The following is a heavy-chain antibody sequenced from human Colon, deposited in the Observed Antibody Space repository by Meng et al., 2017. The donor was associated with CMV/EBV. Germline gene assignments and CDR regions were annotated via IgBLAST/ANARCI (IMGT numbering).Heavy chain of an antibody. D-gene: IGHD2-15*01. Sequence: VRLVWFGGGLVKLWGSLRVSCVTSGFDFNYAWMSWVRQAPGKGLEWIGRIKSKASGGTTDYAAPVKDRFIISRDDSKNTLYLQMNSLETEDTAMYYCAWDIAYYFGNWGQGALVTVSS. CDR2: IKSKASGGTT. CDR1: GFDFNYAW. J-gene: IGHJ4*02. V-gene: IGHV3-15*01. CDR3: AWDIAYYFGN.